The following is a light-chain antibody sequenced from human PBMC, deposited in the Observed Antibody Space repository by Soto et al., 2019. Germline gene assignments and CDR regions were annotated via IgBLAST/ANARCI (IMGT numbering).Light chain of an antibody. Sequence: QSALTQPASVSGSPGQSITISCSGTSSDVGGSNYVSWYQQHPGDAPRLIIYDVSYRPSGVSNRFSGSKSGNTASLTISGLQAEDEASYFCSSYTSSAPGVLFGGGTKLTVL. J-gene: IGLJ2*01. CDR3: SSYTSSAPGVL. CDR1: SSDVGGSNY. CDR2: DVS. V-gene: IGLV2-14*03.